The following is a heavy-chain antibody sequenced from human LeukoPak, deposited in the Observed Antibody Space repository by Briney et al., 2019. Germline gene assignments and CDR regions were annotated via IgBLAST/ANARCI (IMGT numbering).Heavy chain of an antibody. V-gene: IGHV1-46*01. D-gene: IGHD2-8*01. Sequence: ASVKVSCKASGYTFTNYYIHWVRQAPGQGLGWMGIINPGGSSTSYAQKFQGRVTMTRDTSTSTVYMELSSLRSEDTAVYYCAGGTTNTKGAFDMWGQGTMVTVSS. CDR3: AGGTTNTKGAFDM. CDR2: INPGGSST. CDR1: GYTFTNYY. J-gene: IGHJ3*02.